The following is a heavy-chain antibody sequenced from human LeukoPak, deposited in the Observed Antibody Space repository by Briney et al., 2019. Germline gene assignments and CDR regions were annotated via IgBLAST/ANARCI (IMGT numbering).Heavy chain of an antibody. V-gene: IGHV4-4*07. Sequence: SETLSLTCSFYGGSLGGYYWSWIRQPAGKGLEWIGRIYTSGSTNYNPSLKSRVTMSVDTSKNQFSLKLSSVTAADTAVYYCASSPYSSSFDYWGQGTLVTVSS. CDR2: IYTSGST. D-gene: IGHD6-19*01. CDR1: GGSLGGYY. J-gene: IGHJ4*02. CDR3: ASSPYSSSFDY.